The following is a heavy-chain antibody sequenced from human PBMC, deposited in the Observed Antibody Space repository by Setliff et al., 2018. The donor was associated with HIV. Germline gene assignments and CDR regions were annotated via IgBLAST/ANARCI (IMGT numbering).Heavy chain of an antibody. CDR2: IWNSGSI. CDR1: GFTFSSHG. D-gene: IGHD3-22*01. V-gene: IGHV3-9*03. CDR3: AKDSAFDSSGYFDY. Sequence: SLRLSCAASGFTFSSHGMHWVRQAPGKGLEWLAVIWNSGSIGYADSVKGRFTISRDNAKNSLYLQMNSLRAEDMALYYCAKDSAFDSSGYFDYWGQGPRSPSPQ. J-gene: IGHJ4*02.